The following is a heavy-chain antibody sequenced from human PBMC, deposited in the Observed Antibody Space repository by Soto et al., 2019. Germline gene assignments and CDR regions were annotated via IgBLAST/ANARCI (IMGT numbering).Heavy chain of an antibody. J-gene: IGHJ6*02. Sequence: GGSLRLSCAVSGFTFSTYWMSWVRQAPGKGLEWVANIKQDGSEKYYVDSVKGRFTISRDNAKNSLYLLMNSLRAEDTAVFYCARGMVYDTADIIRYYYYVMDVWGQGTTVTVS. D-gene: IGHD2-8*01. CDR3: ARGMVYDTADIIRYYYYVMDV. CDR1: GFTFSTYW. CDR2: IKQDGSEK. V-gene: IGHV3-7*01.